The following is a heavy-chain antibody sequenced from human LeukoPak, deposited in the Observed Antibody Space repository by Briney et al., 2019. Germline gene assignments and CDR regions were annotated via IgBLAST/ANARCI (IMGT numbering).Heavy chain of an antibody. D-gene: IGHD3-10*01. CDR3: ARDYYYVSGNYYIYFDY. Sequence: GGSLRLSCAASGFTLSSFTMNWVRQTPGKGLEWVSSINSNSNMYYADSVKGRFTISRDDAKNSVHLQMNRLRDEDTAVYYCARDYYYVSGNYYIYFDYWGQGILVTVSS. CDR1: GFTLSSFT. J-gene: IGHJ4*02. CDR2: INSNSNM. V-gene: IGHV3-21*01.